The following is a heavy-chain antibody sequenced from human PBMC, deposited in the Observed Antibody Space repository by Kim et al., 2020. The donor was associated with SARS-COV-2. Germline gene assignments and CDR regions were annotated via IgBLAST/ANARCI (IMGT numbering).Heavy chain of an antibody. Sequence: WYSDSAVSLNSRVTITPDTSKNQFSLHLNSVTPEDTAVYFCARGTSRYFDPWGQGTLVTVSS. D-gene: IGHD1-20*01. CDR3: ARGTSRYFDP. CDR2: WYS. V-gene: IGHV6-1*01. J-gene: IGHJ5*02.